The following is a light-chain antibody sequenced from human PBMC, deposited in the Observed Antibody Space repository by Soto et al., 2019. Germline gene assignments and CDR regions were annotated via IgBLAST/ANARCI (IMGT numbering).Light chain of an antibody. J-gene: IGKJ5*01. CDR2: SAS. Sequence: EIVLTQSPGTLSLSPGERATLSCRASQSFSRSFLAWYQQKPGQAPRLLLYSASSRATGIPDRFSGSGSGTDFTLSITSLEPEDFAVYFCQQYATSPITFGQGTRLEIK. CDR3: QQYATSPIT. V-gene: IGKV3-20*01. CDR1: QSFSRSF.